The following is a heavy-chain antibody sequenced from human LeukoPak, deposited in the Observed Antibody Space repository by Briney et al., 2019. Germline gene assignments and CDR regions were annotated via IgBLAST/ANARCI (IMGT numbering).Heavy chain of an antibody. CDR2: ISTSSRTI. J-gene: IGHJ4*02. D-gene: IGHD3-22*01. CDR3: ARDFETADYYDSSGYPTY. Sequence: GESLRLSCAASGFTFSSYSMNWVRQAPGKGLEWVSYISTSSRTIYYADSVKGRFTISRDNVDNVVYLQMNSLGAEDTAVYYCARDFETADYYDSSGYPTYWGQGTLVTVSS. V-gene: IGHV3-48*01. CDR1: GFTFSSYS.